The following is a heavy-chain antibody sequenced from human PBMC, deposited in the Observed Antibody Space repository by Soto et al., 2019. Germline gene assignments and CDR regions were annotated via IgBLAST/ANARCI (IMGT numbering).Heavy chain of an antibody. CDR3: ARRGSGSYSDY. CDR2: IYYSGST. CDR1: GGAISRMSYD. Sequence: SETLDVTCTVSGGAISRMSYDWGWIRQPPGKGLEWIGSIYYSGSTYYNPSLKSRVTISVDTSKNQFSLKLSSVTAADTAVYYCARRGSGSYSDYWGQG. V-gene: IGHV4-39*01. J-gene: IGHJ4*02. D-gene: IGHD3-10*01.